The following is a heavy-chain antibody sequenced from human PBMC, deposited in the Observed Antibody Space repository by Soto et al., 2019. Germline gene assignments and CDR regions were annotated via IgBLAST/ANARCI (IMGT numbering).Heavy chain of an antibody. CDR2: IYSAGSA. CDR1: GFTVSSYH. Sequence: GGSLRLSCAASGFTVSSYHMSWVLQAPGKGLEWISVIYSAGSADFADSVKGRFTISRDNSKNTLYLQMSSLRAEDTAVYYCSRVYSSSYHYFYYCGQGTLVTVSS. CDR3: SRVYSSSYHYFYY. D-gene: IGHD6-13*01. J-gene: IGHJ4*02. V-gene: IGHV3-66*01.